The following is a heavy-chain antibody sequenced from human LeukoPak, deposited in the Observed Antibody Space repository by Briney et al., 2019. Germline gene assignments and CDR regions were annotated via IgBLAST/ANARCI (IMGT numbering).Heavy chain of an antibody. V-gene: IGHV4-4*07. D-gene: IGHD3-10*01. CDR1: GGSIRSY. CDR2: IYGSGST. J-gene: IGHJ4*02. CDR3: ARGSYYGSGRGGTFDY. Sequence: SETLSLTCTVSGGSIRSYWSWIRQPAGKGLEWIGRIYGSGSTDYNPSLKSRVTMSIDTSKNQFSLNLISVTAADTAVYYCARGSYYGSGRGGTFDYWGQGTLVTVSS.